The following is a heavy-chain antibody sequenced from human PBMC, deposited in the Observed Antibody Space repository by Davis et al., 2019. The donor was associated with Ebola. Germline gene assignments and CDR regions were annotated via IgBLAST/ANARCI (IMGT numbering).Heavy chain of an antibody. CDR1: GGTFSSYA. V-gene: IGHV1-69*13. D-gene: IGHD3-16*01. CDR3: ARFGGGLYYYGMDV. J-gene: IGHJ6*02. CDR2: IIPIFGTA. Sequence: SVKVSCKASGGTFSSYAISWVRKAPGQGLEWMGGIIPIFGTANYAQKFQGRVTITADESTSTAYMELSSLRSEDTAVYYCARFGGGLYYYGMDVWGQGTTVTVSS.